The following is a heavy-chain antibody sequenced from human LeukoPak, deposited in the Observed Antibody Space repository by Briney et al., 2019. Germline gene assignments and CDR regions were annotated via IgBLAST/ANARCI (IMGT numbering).Heavy chain of an antibody. CDR2: IRYDGTNT. CDR1: GFTFNSYG. D-gene: IGHD6-13*01. V-gene: IGHV3-30*02. Sequence: GGFLRLSCAASGFTFNSYGMHWVRQAPGKGLEWVAFIRYDGTNTYYADSVKGRFTISRDNSKDTPYLQMNSLRAEDTAVYYCATKGAIGFSSSFAFDIWGQGTMVTVSS. J-gene: IGHJ3*02. CDR3: ATKGAIGFSSSFAFDI.